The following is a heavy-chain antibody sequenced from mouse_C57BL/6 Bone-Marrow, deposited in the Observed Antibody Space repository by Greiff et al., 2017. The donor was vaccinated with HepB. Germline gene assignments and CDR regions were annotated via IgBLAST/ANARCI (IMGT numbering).Heavy chain of an antibody. CDR2: IYPGDGDT. CDR1: GYAFSSSW. J-gene: IGHJ2*01. CDR3: AILRYFDY. Sequence: VKLMESGPELVKPGASVKISCKASGYAFSSSWMNWVKQRPGKGLEWIGRIYPGDGDTNYNGKFKGKATLTADKSSSTAYMQLSSLTSEDSAVYFCAILRYFDYWGQGTTLTVSS. D-gene: IGHD1-1*01. V-gene: IGHV1-82*01.